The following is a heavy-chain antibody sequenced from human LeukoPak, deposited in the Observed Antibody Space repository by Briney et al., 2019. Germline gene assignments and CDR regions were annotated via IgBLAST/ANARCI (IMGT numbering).Heavy chain of an antibody. J-gene: IGHJ4*02. Sequence: PGGSLRLSCAASGFTFSHYWMHWVRQAPGKGLVWVSHINFDGSDSTYADSVRGRFTISRDNAKNTLYLQMNSLRDEDTAMYYCARDRYYDSGGFYFDYWGQGTLVTVSS. D-gene: IGHD3-22*01. CDR3: ARDRYYDSGGFYFDY. CDR1: GFTFSHYW. CDR2: INFDGSDS. V-gene: IGHV3-74*01.